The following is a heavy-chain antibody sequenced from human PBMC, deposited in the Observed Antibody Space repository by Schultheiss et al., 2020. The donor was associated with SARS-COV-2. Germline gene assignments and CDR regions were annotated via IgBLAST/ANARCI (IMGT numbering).Heavy chain of an antibody. D-gene: IGHD3-10*01. J-gene: IGHJ4*02. CDR3: ARGMGGSGSYSPFDFDY. CDR1: GYSISSGYY. CDR2: IYHSGST. Sequence: SETLSLTCAVSGYSISSGYYWGWIRQPPGKGLEWIGSIYHSGSTYYNPSLKSRVTISVDTSKNQFSLKLSSVTAADTAVYYCARGMGGSGSYSPFDFDYWGQGTLVTVSS. V-gene: IGHV4-38-2*01.